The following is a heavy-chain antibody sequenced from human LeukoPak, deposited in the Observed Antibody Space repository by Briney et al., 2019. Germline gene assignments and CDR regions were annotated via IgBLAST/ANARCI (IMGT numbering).Heavy chain of an antibody. D-gene: IGHD4-17*01. Sequence: GGSLRLSCAASGFTFSDYYMSWIRQAPGKGLEWVSYISSSGSTIYYADSVEGRFTISRDNAKNSLYLQMNSLRAEDTAVYYCARDDYDSVSVDYWGQGTLVTVSS. V-gene: IGHV3-11*01. J-gene: IGHJ4*02. CDR2: ISSSGSTI. CDR3: ARDDYDSVSVDY. CDR1: GFTFSDYY.